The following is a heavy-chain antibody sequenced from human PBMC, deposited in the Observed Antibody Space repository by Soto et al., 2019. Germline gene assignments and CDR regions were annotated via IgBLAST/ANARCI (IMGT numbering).Heavy chain of an antibody. CDR2: IQGGGSI. CDR3: ARGEGSGSNALGY. V-gene: IGHV3-66*01. J-gene: IGHJ4*02. D-gene: IGHD3-10*01. Sequence: EVLLEESGGGLVQPGGSLRLSCAASGFTVSNNYMAWVRQAPGKGLEWVSVIQGGGSISYADSVRDRFTISRDSAKNTVLRQMNSLRPEDTAVYFCARGEGSGSNALGYWGQGTMVTVSS. CDR1: GFTVSNNY.